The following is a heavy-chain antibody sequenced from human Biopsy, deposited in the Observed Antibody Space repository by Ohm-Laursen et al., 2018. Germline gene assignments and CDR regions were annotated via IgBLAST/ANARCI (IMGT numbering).Heavy chain of an antibody. J-gene: IGHJ6*02. Sequence: GSLRLSCAASGFTFDDYGMHWVRQAPGKGLEWVSLISWDGTSTYYADSVKGRFTISRDSSKNSLYLQMNSLRVEDTALYYCARAFRGQYFYYYYGMDVWGQGTTVTVSS. D-gene: IGHD3-9*01. CDR1: GFTFDDYG. V-gene: IGHV3-43D*04. CDR2: ISWDGTST. CDR3: ARAFRGQYFYYYYGMDV.